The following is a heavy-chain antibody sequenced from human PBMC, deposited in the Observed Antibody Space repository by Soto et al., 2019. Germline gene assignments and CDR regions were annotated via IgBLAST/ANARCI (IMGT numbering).Heavy chain of an antibody. CDR2: ITKTGRST. V-gene: IGHV3-23*01. CDR3: TKDGDGYDFAFDS. D-gene: IGHD5-12*01. J-gene: IGHJ3*02. Sequence: PGGSLRLSCTTSGFIFSDYGMNWVRQAPGKGLEWVSGITKTGRSTFLADSVKGRFTTSRDKLKNIVYLQMNSLRLDDTALYYCTKDGDGYDFAFDSWGQGTMVTVSS. CDR1: GFIFSDYG.